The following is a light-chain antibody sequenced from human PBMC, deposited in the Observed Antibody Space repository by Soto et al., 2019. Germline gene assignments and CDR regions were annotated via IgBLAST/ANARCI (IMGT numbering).Light chain of an antibody. CDR3: QSYDTSLSAHV. CDR1: SSNIGAGND. Sequence: QLVLTQPPSVSGAPGQRVTVSCTGSSSNIGAGNDAHWYQHLPGTAPKLLIYADNNRPSGVPDRFSGSKSGTSASLAITGLQAEDEADYYCQSYDTSLSAHVFGTGTKVTVL. J-gene: IGLJ1*01. V-gene: IGLV1-40*01. CDR2: ADN.